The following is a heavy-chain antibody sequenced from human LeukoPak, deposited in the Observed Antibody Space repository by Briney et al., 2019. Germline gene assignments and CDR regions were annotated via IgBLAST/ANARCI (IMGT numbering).Heavy chain of an antibody. J-gene: IGHJ4*01. CDR1: GFTFSSYW. Sequence: GGSLSLSCAASGFTFSSYWMSWVRQAPGKGLEWVANIKQDGSEKDYVDSVKGRFTISRDNAKNSLYLQMNSLRGGDTAVYYCARDSSDYYRGLFDYWGQGVLVSVFS. CDR3: ARDSSDYYRGLFDY. D-gene: IGHD4-17*01. V-gene: IGHV3-7*01. CDR2: IKQDGSEK.